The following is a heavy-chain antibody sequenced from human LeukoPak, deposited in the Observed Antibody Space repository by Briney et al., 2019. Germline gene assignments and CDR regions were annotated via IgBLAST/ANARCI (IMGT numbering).Heavy chain of an antibody. D-gene: IGHD1-1*01. CDR1: GGSISSSSYY. J-gene: IGHJ6*02. CDR3: ARVLPNDGRVDV. V-gene: IGHV4-39*07. Sequence: SETLSLTCTVSGGSISSSSYYWGWIRQPPGKGLEWIGSIYYSGSTYYNPSLKSRVTISVDTSKNQFSLKLSSVTAADTAVYYCARVLPNDGRVDVWGQGTTVTVSS. CDR2: IYYSGST.